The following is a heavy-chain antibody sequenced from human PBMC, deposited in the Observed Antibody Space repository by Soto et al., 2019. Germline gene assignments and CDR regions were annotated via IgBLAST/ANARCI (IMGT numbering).Heavy chain of an antibody. V-gene: IGHV4-59*01. CDR1: GGSISSYY. CDR3: ARDLRLPLPAAGGDYVGAFDI. CDR2: IYYSGST. D-gene: IGHD4-17*01. Sequence: SETLSLTCTVSGGSISSYYWSWIRQPPGKGLEWIGYIYYSGSTNYNPSLKSRVTISVDTSKNQFSLKLSSVTAADTAVYYCARDLRLPLPAAGGDYVGAFDIWGQGTMVTVSS. J-gene: IGHJ3*02.